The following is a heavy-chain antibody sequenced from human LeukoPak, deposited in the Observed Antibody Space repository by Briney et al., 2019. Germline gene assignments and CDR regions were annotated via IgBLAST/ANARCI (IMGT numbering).Heavy chain of an antibody. CDR1: GGTFSSYA. D-gene: IGHD2-2*01. Sequence: SVKVSCKASGGTFSSYAISWVRQAPGQGLEWMGRIIPSFGIANYAQKFQGRVTITADKSTSTAYMELSSLRSEDTAVYYCASPLEDIVVVPAAHPEYYYYYGMDVWGQGTTVTVSS. CDR3: ASPLEDIVVVPAAHPEYYYYYGMDV. CDR2: IIPSFGIA. V-gene: IGHV1-69*04. J-gene: IGHJ6*02.